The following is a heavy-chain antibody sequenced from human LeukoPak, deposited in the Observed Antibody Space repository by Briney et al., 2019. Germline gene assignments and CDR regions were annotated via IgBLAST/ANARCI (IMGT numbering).Heavy chain of an antibody. CDR3: AQDGYCAHCYTGAIEM. V-gene: IGHV3-23*01. Sequence: GGSLRLSCAASGFTFNIYAMSWVRQAPGKGLEWVAAISASGSNPHYSDSVKGRFLISRDNTENTVYLQMKSLRAEDTAVYFCAQDGYCAHCYTGAIEMRGQGTMVTVSS. D-gene: IGHD4/OR15-4a*01. J-gene: IGHJ3*01. CDR2: ISASGSNP. CDR1: GFTFNIYA.